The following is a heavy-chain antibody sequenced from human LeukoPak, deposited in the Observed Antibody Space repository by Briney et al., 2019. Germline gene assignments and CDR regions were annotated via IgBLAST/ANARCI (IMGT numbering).Heavy chain of an antibody. D-gene: IGHD6-19*01. CDR3: ARGGIAVAGTSPGLDY. CDR1: GFTFSSYA. J-gene: IGHJ4*02. Sequence: GRSLRLSCAASGFTFSSYAMHWVRQAPGKGLEWVAVISYDGNNKYYADSVKGRFTISRDNSKNTLYLQMNSLRAEDTAVYYCARGGIAVAGTSPGLDYWGRGTLVTVSS. V-gene: IGHV3-30*04. CDR2: ISYDGNNK.